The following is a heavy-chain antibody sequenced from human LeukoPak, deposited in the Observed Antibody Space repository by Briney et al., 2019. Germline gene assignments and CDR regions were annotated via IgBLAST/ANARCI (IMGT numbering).Heavy chain of an antibody. CDR1: GFTFSIYA. J-gene: IGHJ5*02. D-gene: IGHD3-9*01. Sequence: GGSLRLSCEASGFTFSIYAMTWVRQAPGKGLEWVSTFTNHHTTYYTESVKGRFTISRDNSKNTLYLQMDSVRPEDTAVYYCAKEGYDILTGHRTNWFDPWGQGTLVTVSS. CDR2: FTNHHTT. V-gene: IGHV3-23*01. CDR3: AKEGYDILTGHRTNWFDP.